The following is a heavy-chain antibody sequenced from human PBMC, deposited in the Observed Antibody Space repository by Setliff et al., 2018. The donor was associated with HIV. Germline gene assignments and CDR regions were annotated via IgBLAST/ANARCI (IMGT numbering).Heavy chain of an antibody. Sequence: ASVKVSCKASGYTFTSYDINWVRQATGQGLEWMGWMNPNSGNTGYAQKFQGRVTMTRNTSISTAYMELSSLRSDNTAIYYCAKPFDSDGSRQLDSWGQGTLVTVSS. J-gene: IGHJ4*02. V-gene: IGHV1-8*02. D-gene: IGHD2-15*01. CDR1: GYTFTSYD. CDR2: MNPNSGNT. CDR3: AKPFDSDGSRQLDS.